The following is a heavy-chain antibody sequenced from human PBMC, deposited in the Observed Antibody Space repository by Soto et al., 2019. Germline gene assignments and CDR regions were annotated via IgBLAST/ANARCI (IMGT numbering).Heavy chain of an antibody. CDR2: INSDGSGT. CDR1: GFTFSSHW. CDR3: VDPYFFDY. D-gene: IGHD2-2*03. J-gene: IGHJ4*02. V-gene: IGHV3-74*01. Sequence: GGSLRLSCAASGFTFSSHWMHWVRQTPGKGLVWVSRINSDGSGTSYADSVKGRFTISRDNAKNTLYLQMNSLRAEDTALYYCVDPYFFDYWGQGTLVTVS.